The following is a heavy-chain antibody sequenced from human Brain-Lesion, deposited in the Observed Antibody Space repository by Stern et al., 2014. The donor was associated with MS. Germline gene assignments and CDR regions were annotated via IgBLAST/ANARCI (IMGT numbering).Heavy chain of an antibody. CDR2: ISYDGSNK. D-gene: IGHD5-18*01. J-gene: IGHJ6*02. CDR3: ARVDTPLDYYYGMDV. V-gene: IGHV3-30*01. Sequence: QVQLVESGGGVVQPGRSLRLSCAASGLIFSNYAMHWVRQAPGKGLQWVAIISYDGSNKYYADSVKGRFTISRDNSKNTLYLQMNSLKSEDTAVYYCARVDTPLDYYYGMDVWGQGTTVTVS. CDR1: GLIFSNYA.